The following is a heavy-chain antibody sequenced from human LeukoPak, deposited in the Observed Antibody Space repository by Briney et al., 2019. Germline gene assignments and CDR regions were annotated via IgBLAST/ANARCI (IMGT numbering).Heavy chain of an antibody. Sequence: PGGSLRLSCAASGFTFSSYSMNWVRQAPGKGLEWVSSISSSSSYIYYADSVKGRFTISRDNAKNSLYLQMNSLRAEDTAVYYCARDLADCSGTSCYFSDLDYWGQGTLVTVSS. CDR3: ARDLADCSGTSCYFSDLDY. CDR2: ISSSSSYI. J-gene: IGHJ4*02. D-gene: IGHD2-2*01. V-gene: IGHV3-21*01. CDR1: GFTFSSYS.